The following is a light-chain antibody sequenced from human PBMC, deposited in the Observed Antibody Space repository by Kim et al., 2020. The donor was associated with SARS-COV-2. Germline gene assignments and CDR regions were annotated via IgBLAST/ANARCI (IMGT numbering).Light chain of an antibody. V-gene: IGLV1-51*01. Sequence: EQKVTISCSGSSSNIGNNYVSWYQQHPGTAPKLLIYDNNKRPSGIPDRFSGSKSGTSATLGITGLQTGDEADYYCGTWDSSLSAGVFGGGTKVTVL. CDR2: DNN. J-gene: IGLJ3*02. CDR1: SSNIGNNY. CDR3: GTWDSSLSAGV.